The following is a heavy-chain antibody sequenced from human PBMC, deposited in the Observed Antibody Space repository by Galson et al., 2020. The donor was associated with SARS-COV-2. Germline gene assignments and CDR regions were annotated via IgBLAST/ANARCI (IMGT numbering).Heavy chain of an antibody. CDR3: ARQLEPYYYMDV. CDR2: IYPGDSDT. CDR1: GYSFTSYW. J-gene: IGHJ6*03. Sequence: GGSLRLSCKGSGYSFTSYWIGWVRKMPGNGLEWMGIIYPGDSDTRYSPSFQGQVTISADKSISTAYLQWSSLKASDTAMYYCARQLEPYYYMDVWGKGTTVTVSS. V-gene: IGHV5-51*01. D-gene: IGHD1-1*01.